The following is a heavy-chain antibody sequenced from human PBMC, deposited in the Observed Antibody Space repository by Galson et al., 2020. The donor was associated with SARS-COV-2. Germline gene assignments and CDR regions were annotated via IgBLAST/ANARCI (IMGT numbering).Heavy chain of an antibody. J-gene: IGHJ4*02. D-gene: IGHD3-16*02. CDR3: ARGTEGRGVIDYFDY. V-gene: IGHV6-1*01. Sequence: SETLSLTCAISGDSVSGNSVAWNWIRRSPSRGLAWLGRTYYRSQWYNEYAEALKSRLIINPDTSKNQFSLHLSSVTSEDTAVYYCARGTEGRGVIDYFDYWGQGTLVTVSS. CDR2: TYYRSQWYN. CDR1: GDSVSGNSVA.